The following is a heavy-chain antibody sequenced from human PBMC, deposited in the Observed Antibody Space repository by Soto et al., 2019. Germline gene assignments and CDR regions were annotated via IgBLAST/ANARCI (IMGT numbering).Heavy chain of an antibody. Sequence: QVQLQQSGPGLVKPSQTLSVTCAIYGDSVSSNSAAWNWIRQSPSRGLECLGRTYYRSKWYNDYAVSVKSRITINPDTSKNQFSLQLNSVTPEDTAVYYCATAYCSGGSCWAWSSWLDPWGQGTLVTVSS. CDR2: TYYRSKWYN. V-gene: IGHV6-1*01. CDR3: ATAYCSGGSCWAWSSWLDP. CDR1: GDSVSSNSAA. D-gene: IGHD2-15*01. J-gene: IGHJ5*02.